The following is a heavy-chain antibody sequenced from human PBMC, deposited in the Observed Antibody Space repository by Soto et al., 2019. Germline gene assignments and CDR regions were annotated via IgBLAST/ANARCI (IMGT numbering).Heavy chain of an antibody. CDR2: ISAYNGNT. Sequence: QVQLVQSGAEVRRPGASVKVSCKASGYTFASYGISWVRQAPGQGLEWMGWISAYNGNTNYAHKLQGRVTMTTETPTTTAYMELRSLRSDGTAVYYCARAVGYSYGFDYWGQGTLVTVSS. D-gene: IGHD5-18*01. J-gene: IGHJ4*02. CDR3: ARAVGYSYGFDY. CDR1: GYTFASYG. V-gene: IGHV1-18*01.